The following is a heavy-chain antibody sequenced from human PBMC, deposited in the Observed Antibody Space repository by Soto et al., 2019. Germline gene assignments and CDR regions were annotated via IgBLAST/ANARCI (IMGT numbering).Heavy chain of an antibody. CDR2: ISGSGGST. V-gene: IGHV3-23*01. D-gene: IGHD3-9*01. CDR3: AKDLLIYDILTGNPKPGLFDY. J-gene: IGHJ4*02. Sequence: EVQLLESGGGLVQPGGSLRLSCAASGFTFSSYAMSWVRQAPGKGLEWVSAISGSGGSTYYADSVKGRFTISRDNSKNTLYLQMNSLRAEDTAVYYCAKDLLIYDILTGNPKPGLFDYWGQGTLVTVSS. CDR1: GFTFSSYA.